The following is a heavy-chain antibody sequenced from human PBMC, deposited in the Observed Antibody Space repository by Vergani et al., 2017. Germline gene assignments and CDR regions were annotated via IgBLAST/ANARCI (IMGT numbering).Heavy chain of an antibody. CDR1: GFTFSSYW. V-gene: IGHV3-7*03. CDR3: ARVPRTVTTPPLVYGMDV. Sequence: EVQLVESGGGLVQPGRSLRLSCAASGFTFSSYWMSWVRQAPGKGLEWVANIKQDGSEKYYVDSVKGRFTISRDNAKNSLYLQMNSLRAEDTAVYYCARVPRTVTTPPLVYGMDVWGQGTTVTVSS. D-gene: IGHD4-17*01. J-gene: IGHJ6*02. CDR2: IKQDGSEK.